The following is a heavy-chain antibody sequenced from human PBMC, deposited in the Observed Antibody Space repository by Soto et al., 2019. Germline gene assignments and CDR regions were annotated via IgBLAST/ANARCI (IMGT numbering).Heavy chain of an antibody. CDR3: ARPTYCSSTTCSNVFYI. J-gene: IGHJ3*02. Sequence: SETLSLTCAVYGGSFSGYYWTWIRQPPGTGLEWIGEINHRGSTNYNPSLKSRVTISVDTSKNQFSLKLTPVTAADTAVYYCARPTYCSSTTCSNVFYIWGRGTLVTVSS. D-gene: IGHD2-2*01. V-gene: IGHV4-34*01. CDR2: INHRGST. CDR1: GGSFSGYY.